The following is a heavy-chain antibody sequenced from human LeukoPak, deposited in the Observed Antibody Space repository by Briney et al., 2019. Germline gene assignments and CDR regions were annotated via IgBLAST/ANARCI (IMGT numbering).Heavy chain of an antibody. V-gene: IGHV3-7*03. D-gene: IGHD3-22*01. CDR3: AYLDSSGYYYGRLRY. CDR1: GFTFSSYW. Sequence: GGSLRLSCAASGFTFSSYWMSWVRQAPGKGLEWVANIKQDGSEKYYVDSVKGRFTVSRDNSKNTLYLHMNSLRAEDTAVYFCAYLDSSGYYYGRLRYWGQGTPVTVSS. CDR2: IKQDGSEK. J-gene: IGHJ4*02.